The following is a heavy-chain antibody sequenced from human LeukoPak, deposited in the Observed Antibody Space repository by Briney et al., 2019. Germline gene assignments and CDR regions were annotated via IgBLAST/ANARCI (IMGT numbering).Heavy chain of an antibody. CDR2: ISYSGDT. D-gene: IGHD3-10*01. V-gene: IGHV4-59*12. CDR1: GGSITPYF. Sequence: SETLSLTCAVSGGSITPYFWSWLRQTPGKGLEWIGYISYSGDTDYNPSLKSRVTISVDTSKNQFSLKLSSVTAADTAVYYCARKMVRGARGPFDPWGQGTLVTVSS. J-gene: IGHJ5*02. CDR3: ARKMVRGARGPFDP.